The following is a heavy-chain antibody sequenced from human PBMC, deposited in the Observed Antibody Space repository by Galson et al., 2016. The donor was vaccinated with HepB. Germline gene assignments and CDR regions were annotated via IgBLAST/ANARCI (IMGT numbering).Heavy chain of an antibody. CDR1: GFAFSTFG. J-gene: IGHJ6*02. CDR3: AKGLAYCSGTSCLSYGDSPGGGMDV. D-gene: IGHD2-2*01. CDR2: IWYDGNNK. Sequence: SLRLSCAASGFAFSTFGMHWVRQAPGKGLEWVAVIWYDGNNKYYLNSVKGRFTISRDNSKNMLYLQLNSLRAEDTAVYYCAKGLAYCSGTSCLSYGDSPGGGMDVWGQGTTVTVSS. V-gene: IGHV3-33*06.